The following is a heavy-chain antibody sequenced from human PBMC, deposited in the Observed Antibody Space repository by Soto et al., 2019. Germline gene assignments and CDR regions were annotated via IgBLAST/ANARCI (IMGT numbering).Heavy chain of an antibody. J-gene: IGHJ5*02. CDR3: ARDYAYYDFWSGDNNWFDP. CDR2: ISSSSSTI. Sequence: HPGGSLRLSCAASGFTFSSYSMNWVRQAPGKGLEWVSYISSSSSTIYYADSVKGRFTISRDNAKNSLYLQMNSLRAEDTAVYYCARDYAYYDFWSGDNNWFDPWGQGTLVTVSS. D-gene: IGHD3-3*01. CDR1: GFTFSSYS. V-gene: IGHV3-48*01.